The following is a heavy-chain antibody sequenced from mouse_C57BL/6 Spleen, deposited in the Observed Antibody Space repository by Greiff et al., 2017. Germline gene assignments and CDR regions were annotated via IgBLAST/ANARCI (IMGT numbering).Heavy chain of an antibody. CDR1: GFTFSSYA. D-gene: IGHD1-1*01. Sequence: EVQLLESGAGLVKPGGSLKLSCAASGFTFSSYAMPWVRQTPEKSLEWVATISAGGSYTYYPDNVKGRFTISRDKAKNNLYLQMSHLKSEDTAMYYCARRGSNGFFDYGGQGTTRTVSS. CDR3: ARRGSNGFFDY. V-gene: IGHV5-4*03. CDR2: ISAGGSYT. J-gene: IGHJ2*01.